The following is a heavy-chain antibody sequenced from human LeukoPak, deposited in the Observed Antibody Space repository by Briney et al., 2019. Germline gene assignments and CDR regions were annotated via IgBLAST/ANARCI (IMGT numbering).Heavy chain of an antibody. CDR3: ARTPIDTRGRRFDP. D-gene: IGHD2-21*01. CDR1: SGSINNYY. CDR2: ILSSGST. V-gene: IGHV4-59*01. J-gene: IGHJ5*02. Sequence: PSETLSLTCTVSSGSINNYYWSWIRQTPGKGLEWIGYILSSGSTNYNPSLKSRVTISADTPRNQFSLKLSSVTIADTAVFYCARTPIDTRGRRFDPWGQGILVTVSS.